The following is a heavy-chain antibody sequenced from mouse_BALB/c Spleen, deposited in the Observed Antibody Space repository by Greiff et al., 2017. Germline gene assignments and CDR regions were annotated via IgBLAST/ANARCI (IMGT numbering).Heavy chain of an antibody. CDR2: INSNGGST. CDR3: ARETITTAFDY. Sequence: EVNVVESGGGLVQPGGSLKLSCAASGFTFSSYGMSWVRQTPDKRLELVATINSNGGSTYYPDSVKGRFTISRDNAKNTLYLQMSSLKSEDTAMYYCARETITTAFDYWGQGTTLTVSS. J-gene: IGHJ2*01. CDR1: GFTFSSYG. V-gene: IGHV5-6-3*01. D-gene: IGHD2-4*01.